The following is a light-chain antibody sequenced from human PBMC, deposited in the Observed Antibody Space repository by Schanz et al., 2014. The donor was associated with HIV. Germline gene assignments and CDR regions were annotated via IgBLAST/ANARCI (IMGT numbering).Light chain of an antibody. V-gene: IGLV2-8*01. CDR3: TSYGGSNNVL. J-gene: IGLJ2*01. CDR1: SSDIG. CDR2: AVN. Sequence: QSALTQPASVSGSPGQSISISCTGTSSDIGVSWYQQYPGNAPRLIIYAVNRRTSGVPDRFSGAKSGNTAFLLVSGLQDEDEADYYCTSYGGSNNVLFGGGTKLTVL.